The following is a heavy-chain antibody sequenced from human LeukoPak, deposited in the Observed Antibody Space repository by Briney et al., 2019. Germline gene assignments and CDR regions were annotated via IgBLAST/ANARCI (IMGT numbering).Heavy chain of an antibody. CDR3: ARGGYWIPFDP. CDR1: GGSISSYY. D-gene: IGHD2-2*03. V-gene: IGHV4-59*01. J-gene: IGHJ5*02. CDR2: IYYSGST. Sequence: SETLSLTCTVSGGSISSYYWSWIRQLPGKGLEWIGYIYYSGSTNYNPSLKSRVIISVDTSKNQFSLKLSSVTAADTAVYYCARGGYWIPFDPWGQGTLVTVSS.